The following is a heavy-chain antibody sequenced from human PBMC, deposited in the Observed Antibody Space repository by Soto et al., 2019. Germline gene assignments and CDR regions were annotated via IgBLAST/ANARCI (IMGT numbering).Heavy chain of an antibody. D-gene: IGHD2-2*01. J-gene: IGHJ5*02. CDR3: ARGTIVLVPAAENWFDP. CDR1: GGTFSSYA. V-gene: IGHV1-69*12. CDR2: IIPIFGTA. Sequence: QVQLVQSGAEVKKPGSSVKVSCKASGGTFSSYAISWVRQAPGQGLEWMGGIIPIFGTANYAQKFQGRVTITADESTSTASMELSSLRSEDTDVYYCARGTIVLVPAAENWFDPWGQGTLVTVSS.